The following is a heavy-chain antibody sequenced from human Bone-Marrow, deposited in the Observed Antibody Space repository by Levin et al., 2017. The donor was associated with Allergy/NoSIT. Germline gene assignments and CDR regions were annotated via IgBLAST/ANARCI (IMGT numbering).Heavy chain of an antibody. CDR1: GFTFDDFA. D-gene: IGHD5-18*01. CDR2: INWKGNSV. Sequence: GGSLRLSCAASGFTFDDFAMHWVRQAPGKGLEWVSGINWKGNSVNYADSVGGRFTISRDNAKNSLYLQMNSLRPEDTALYYCAKDRRVDTSMDYFYYHGMDVWGQGTTVTVSS. J-gene: IGHJ6*02. CDR3: AKDRRVDTSMDYFYYHGMDV. V-gene: IGHV3-9*01.